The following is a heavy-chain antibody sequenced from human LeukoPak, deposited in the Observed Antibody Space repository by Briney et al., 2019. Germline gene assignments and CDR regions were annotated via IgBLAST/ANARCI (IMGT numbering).Heavy chain of an antibody. CDR1: GFTFSSYS. J-gene: IGHJ4*02. CDR2: ISSSSSTI. Sequence: GGSLRLSCAASGFTFSSYSMNWVRQAPGKGLEWVSYISSSSSTIYYADSVKGRFTISRDNAKNSLYLQMNSLRAEDTAVYYCAKSWDTVTRGRTYFDYWGQGTLVTVSS. D-gene: IGHD4-17*01. V-gene: IGHV3-48*04. CDR3: AKSWDTVTRGRTYFDY.